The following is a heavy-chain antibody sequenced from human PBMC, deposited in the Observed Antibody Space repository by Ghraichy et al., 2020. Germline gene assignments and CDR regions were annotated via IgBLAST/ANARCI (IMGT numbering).Heavy chain of an antibody. CDR2: IFPNGDT. D-gene: IGHD3-22*01. V-gene: IGHV4-4*02. J-gene: IGHJ3*02. Sequence: ESLNISCSVSGVSVSSDNWWSWVRHSPTKGLEWIGEIFPNGDTKYNPSLKSRVTISIDKSKNQFSLTLTYMRAADTAVYYCAREPLSGNYRVWASDIWGQGTVVTVSS. CDR1: GVSVSSDNW. CDR3: AREPLSGNYRVWASDI.